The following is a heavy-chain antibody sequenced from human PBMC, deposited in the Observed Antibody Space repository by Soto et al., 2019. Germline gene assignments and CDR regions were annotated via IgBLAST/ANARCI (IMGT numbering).Heavy chain of an antibody. V-gene: IGHV1-24*01. Sequence: GSSVKVSFKVSGYTLTELSMHLLLQAPGKGLEWMGGFDPEDGETIYAQKFQGRVTMTEDTSTDTAYMELSSLRSEDTAVYYCATDTVATIAGYWGQGTLVTVSS. D-gene: IGHD5-12*01. CDR1: GYTLTELS. J-gene: IGHJ4*02. CDR2: FDPEDGET. CDR3: ATDTVATIAGY.